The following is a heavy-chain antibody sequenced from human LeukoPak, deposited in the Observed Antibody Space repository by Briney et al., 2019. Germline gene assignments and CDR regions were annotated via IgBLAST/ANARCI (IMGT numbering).Heavy chain of an antibody. Sequence: PGGSLRLSCAASGFTFSSYSMNWVRQAPGKGLEWVSSISSSSSYIYYADSVKGRFTISRDNAKNSLYLQMNSLRAEDTAVYYCARSCIAARPYYYYMDVWGKGTTVTVFS. D-gene: IGHD6-6*01. CDR2: ISSSSSYI. J-gene: IGHJ6*03. CDR3: ARSCIAARPYYYYMDV. CDR1: GFTFSSYS. V-gene: IGHV3-21*01.